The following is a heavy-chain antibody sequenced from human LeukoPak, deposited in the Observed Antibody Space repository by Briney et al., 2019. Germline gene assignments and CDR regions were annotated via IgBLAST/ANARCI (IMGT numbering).Heavy chain of an antibody. CDR3: ARVGGYSSGPEPSFDY. D-gene: IGHD6-19*01. J-gene: IGHJ4*02. Sequence: SETLSLTCTVSGGSISSYYWSWIRQPPGKGLEWIGYIYYSGSTNYNPALKSRVTISVDTSKNQFSLKLSSVTAADTAVYYCARVGGYSSGPEPSFDYWGQGTLVTVSS. CDR2: IYYSGST. CDR1: GGSISSYY. V-gene: IGHV4-59*01.